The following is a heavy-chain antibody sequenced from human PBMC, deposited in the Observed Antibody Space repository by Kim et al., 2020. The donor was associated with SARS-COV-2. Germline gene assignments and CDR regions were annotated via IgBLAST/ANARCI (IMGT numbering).Heavy chain of an antibody. D-gene: IGHD6-13*01. J-gene: IGHJ6*02. V-gene: IGHV4-34*01. CDR1: GGSFSGYY. CDR2: INHSGST. Sequence: SETLSLTCAVYGGSFSGYYWSWIRQPPGKGLEWIGEINHSGSTNYNPSLKSRVTISVDTSKNQFSLKLSSVTAADTAVYYCARDQQQLLDVWGQGTTVTVSS. CDR3: ARDQQQLLDV.